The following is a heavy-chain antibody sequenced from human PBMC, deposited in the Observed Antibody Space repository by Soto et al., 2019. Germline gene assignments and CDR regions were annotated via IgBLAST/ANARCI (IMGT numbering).Heavy chain of an antibody. CDR2: IKQDGSEK. CDR1: GFTFSSYW. D-gene: IGHD1-1*01. J-gene: IGHJ4*02. V-gene: IGHV3-7*01. Sequence: EVQLVESGGGLVQPGGSLRLSCAASGFTFSSYWMSWVRQAPGKGLEWVANIKQDGSEKYYVDSVKGRFTISRDNVKNSLYLQMNRLRVEDTDVYYCAREGRGNWNKGYWGQGTLVTVSS. CDR3: AREGRGNWNKGY.